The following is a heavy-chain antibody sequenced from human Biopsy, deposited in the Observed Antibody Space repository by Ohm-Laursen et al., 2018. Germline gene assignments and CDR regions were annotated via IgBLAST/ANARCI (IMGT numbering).Heavy chain of an antibody. D-gene: IGHD2-15*01. V-gene: IGHV3-23*01. CDR2: IGSDGAK. CDR1: GFTFNSYW. CDR3: AKDLHYWAAMDV. J-gene: IGHJ6*02. Sequence: SLRLSCAASGFTFNSYWMHWVRQAPGKGLEWVSGIGSDGAKHYRDSVRGRFTISRDNSKSSLSLEMNSLRVEDTAIYYCAKDLHYWAAMDVWGPGTTVTVS.